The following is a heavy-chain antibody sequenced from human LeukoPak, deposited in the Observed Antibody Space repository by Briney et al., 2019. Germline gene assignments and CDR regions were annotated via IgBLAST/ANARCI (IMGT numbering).Heavy chain of an antibody. CDR1: GFTFNDYG. CDR3: ARDSTGYSSGSLE. D-gene: IGHD6-19*01. J-gene: IGHJ4*02. Sequence: GGSLRLSCAASGFTFNDYGMRWVRQAPGKGLEWVSGINWNGGSTGYADSVKGRFTISRDNAKNSLYLQMNSLRAEDTALYYCARDSTGYSSGSLEWGQGTLVTVSS. CDR2: INWNGGST. V-gene: IGHV3-20*04.